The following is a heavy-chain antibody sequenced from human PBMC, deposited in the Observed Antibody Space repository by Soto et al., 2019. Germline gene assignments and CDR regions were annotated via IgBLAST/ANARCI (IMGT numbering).Heavy chain of an antibody. CDR3: ARGVAGSGFDL. V-gene: IGHV6-1*01. J-gene: IGHJ4*02. CDR1: GDSVSSNTAA. D-gene: IGHD6-19*01. CDR2: TYYRSNWRH. Sequence: SPTLSLPCAISGDSVSSNTAAWNWIRSSPSRGLEWLGRTYYRSNWRHDYAVSVKSRIAVNPDTSKNHFSLQLNSVTPDDTAVYYCARGVAGSGFDLWGQGTRVTAPQ.